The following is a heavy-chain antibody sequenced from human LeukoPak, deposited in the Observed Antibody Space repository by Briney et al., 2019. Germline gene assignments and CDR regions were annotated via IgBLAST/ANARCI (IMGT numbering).Heavy chain of an antibody. D-gene: IGHD3-16*01. J-gene: IGHJ4*02. CDR3: ARDRRDYVWGSSFDY. CDR1: GFTFSSYS. CDR2: ISSSSSYI. V-gene: IGHV3-21*01. Sequence: PGGSLRLSCAASGFTFSSYSMNWVRQAPGKGLEWVSSISSSSSYIYYADSVKGRFTISRDNDKNSLYLQMNSLRAEDTAVYYCARDRRDYVWGSSFDYWGQGTLVTVSS.